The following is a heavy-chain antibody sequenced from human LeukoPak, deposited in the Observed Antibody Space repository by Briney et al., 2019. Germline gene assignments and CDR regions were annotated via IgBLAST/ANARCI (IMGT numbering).Heavy chain of an antibody. CDR2: IYTSGST. Sequence: SETLSLTCTVSGGSISSYYWSWIRQPAGKGLEWIGRIYTSGSTNYNPSLKSRVTISVDTSKNQFSLKLSSVTAADTAVYYCARERGRIYGSSRLFDYWGQGTLVTVSS. CDR3: ARERGRIYGSSRLFDY. V-gene: IGHV4-4*07. J-gene: IGHJ4*02. CDR1: GGSISSYY. D-gene: IGHD6-13*01.